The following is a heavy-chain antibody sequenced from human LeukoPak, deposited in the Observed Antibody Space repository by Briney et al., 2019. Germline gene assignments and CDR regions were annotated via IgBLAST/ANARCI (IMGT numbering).Heavy chain of an antibody. CDR2: IYHSGST. Sequence: PSETLSLTCAVSDYPISGGYYWAWIRQPPGKGLEWIASIYHSGSTYYNPSLKSRVVISVDTSKNQFSMKLRSVTAADTAVYYCARLLDYGARNLDFWGQGTLVTVSS. D-gene: IGHD4-17*01. J-gene: IGHJ4*02. V-gene: IGHV4-38-2*01. CDR1: DYPISGGYY. CDR3: ARLLDYGARNLDF.